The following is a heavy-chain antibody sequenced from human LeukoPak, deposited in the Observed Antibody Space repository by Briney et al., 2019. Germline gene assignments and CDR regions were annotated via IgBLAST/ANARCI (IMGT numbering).Heavy chain of an antibody. Sequence: ASVKVSCKASGYTFTGTGYYMHWVRQAPGQGLEWMGWINPNSGGTNYAQKFQGRVTMTRDTSISTAYMELSRLRSDDTAVYYCARERIAAAGLWGRDYYGMDVWGQGTTVTVSS. CDR1: GYTFTGTGYY. CDR3: ARERIAAAGLWGRDYYGMDV. V-gene: IGHV1-2*02. D-gene: IGHD6-13*01. CDR2: INPNSGGT. J-gene: IGHJ6*02.